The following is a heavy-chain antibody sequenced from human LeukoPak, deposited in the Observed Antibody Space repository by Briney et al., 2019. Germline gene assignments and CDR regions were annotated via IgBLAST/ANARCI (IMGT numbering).Heavy chain of an antibody. CDR2: PSGSGGST. CDR3: AKDPHTGYSFAY. CDR1: GFTFSSYA. Sequence: GGPLRLSCVFSGFTFSSYAMSWVRQAPGKGLEWVSSPSGSGGSTYYAASVKGRFTISRDNSKNTLYLQMNSLRVEDTAVYYCAKDPHTGYSFAYWGQGTLATVSS. V-gene: IGHV3-23*01. J-gene: IGHJ4*02. D-gene: IGHD5-18*01.